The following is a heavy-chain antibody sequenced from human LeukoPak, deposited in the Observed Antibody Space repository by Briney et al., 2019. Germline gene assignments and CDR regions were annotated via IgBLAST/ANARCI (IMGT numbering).Heavy chain of an antibody. CDR1: GYTFTGYY. J-gene: IGHJ5*02. Sequence: ASVKVSCKASGYTFTGYYMHWVRQAPGQGLEWMGWINPNSGGTNYAQKFQGRVTMTRDTSISTAYMELSRLRSDDTAVYYCARVGGDPLLKSWFQPLGQGTLVTVSS. CDR3: ARVGGDPLLKSWFQP. V-gene: IGHV1-2*02. D-gene: IGHD2-2*01. CDR2: INPNSGGT.